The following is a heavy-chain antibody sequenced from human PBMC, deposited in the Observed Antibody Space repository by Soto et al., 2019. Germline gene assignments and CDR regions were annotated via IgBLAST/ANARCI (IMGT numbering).Heavy chain of an antibody. CDR2: INPDSGGT. CDR1: GYTFTGYY. J-gene: IGHJ4*02. CDR3: ARCRDSSGYYSYYFDY. D-gene: IGHD3-22*01. V-gene: IGHV1-2*02. Sequence: ASVKVSCKASGYTFTGYYMHWVRQAPGQGLEWMGWINPDSGGTNYAQKFQGRVTMTRDTSISTAYMELSSVAAADTAVYYCARCRDSSGYYSYYFDYWGQGTLVTVSS.